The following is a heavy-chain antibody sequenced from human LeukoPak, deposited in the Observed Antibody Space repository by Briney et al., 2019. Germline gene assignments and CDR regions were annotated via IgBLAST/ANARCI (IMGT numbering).Heavy chain of an antibody. CDR2: INAGNGNT. V-gene: IGHV1-3*01. D-gene: IGHD3-9*01. Sequence: GASVTVSCKASGYIFTSYAMHWVRQAPGQRLEWMGWINAGNGNTKYSQKFQGRVTITRDTSASTAYMELSSLRSEDTAVYYCARDYDILTGYYTFIPWGQGTLVTVSS. J-gene: IGHJ5*02. CDR1: GYIFTSYA. CDR3: ARDYDILTGYYTFIP.